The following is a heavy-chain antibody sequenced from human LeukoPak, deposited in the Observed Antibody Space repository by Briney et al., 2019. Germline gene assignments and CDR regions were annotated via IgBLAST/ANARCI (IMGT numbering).Heavy chain of an antibody. V-gene: IGHV3-15*01. CDR2: IKSKSDGGTT. D-gene: IGHD3-3*01. J-gene: IGHJ4*02. CDR3: TTKTYYDFWSGYYTFDY. CDR1: GFTFSNAW. Sequence: GGSLRLSCAASGFTFSNAWMSWVRQAPGKGLEWVGLIKSKSDGGTTDYAAPVKGRFTISRDDSKNTLYLQMNRLKTEDTAVYYSTTKTYYDFWSGYYTFDYWGQGTLVTVSS.